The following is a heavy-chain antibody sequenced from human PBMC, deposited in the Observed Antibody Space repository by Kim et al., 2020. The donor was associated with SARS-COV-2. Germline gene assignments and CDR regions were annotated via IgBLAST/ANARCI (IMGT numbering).Heavy chain of an antibody. D-gene: IGHD3-10*01. CDR1: GGSFSGYY. CDR2: INHSGST. J-gene: IGHJ6*02. V-gene: IGHV4-34*01. Sequence: SETLSLTCAVYGGSFSGYYWSWIRQPPGKGLEWIGEINHSGSTNYNPSLKSRVTISVDTSKNQFSLKLSSVTAADTAVYYCASQRKDYGPGGGMDVWGQGTTVTVSS. CDR3: ASQRKDYGPGGGMDV.